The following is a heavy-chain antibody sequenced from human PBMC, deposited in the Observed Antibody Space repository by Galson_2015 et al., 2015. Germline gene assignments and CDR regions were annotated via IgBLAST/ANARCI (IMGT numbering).Heavy chain of an antibody. J-gene: IGHJ4*02. CDR2: ISDDGREK. D-gene: IGHD3-10*01. Sequence: SLRLSCAASGFSFSGFAMHWVRQSPGKGLQWVAVISDDGREKDHADSVKGRFTVSRDNSKNTLYLQMNRLRVEDTAVYYCAKDLLGASPREYYFDYWGQGPLVTVSP. V-gene: IGHV3-30*18. CDR1: GFSFSGFA. CDR3: AKDLLGASPREYYFDY.